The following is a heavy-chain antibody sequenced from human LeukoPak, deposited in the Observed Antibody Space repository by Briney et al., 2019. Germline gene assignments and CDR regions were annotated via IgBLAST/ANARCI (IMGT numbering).Heavy chain of an antibody. Sequence: GGSLRLSCAASGFTFSHHGMNWVRQAPGKGLEWVSSISSSSGYIYYVDSVKGRFTISRDNAKNSLYLHINSLRAEDTAVYYCARYSTSWTEAFDIWGQGTMVTASS. D-gene: IGHD2-2*01. J-gene: IGHJ3*02. CDR3: ARYSTSWTEAFDI. V-gene: IGHV3-21*01. CDR1: GFTFSHHG. CDR2: ISSSSGYI.